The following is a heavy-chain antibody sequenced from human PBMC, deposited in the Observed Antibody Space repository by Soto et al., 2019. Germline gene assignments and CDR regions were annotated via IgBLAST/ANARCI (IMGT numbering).Heavy chain of an antibody. CDR2: ISYDGSNK. V-gene: IGHV3-30*03. J-gene: IGHJ4*02. CDR1: GFTFSSYG. CDR3: ATDIGRSGWYCTAALDY. D-gene: IGHD6-13*01. Sequence: QVQLVESGGGVVQPGRSLRLSCAASGFTFSSYGMHWVRQAPGKGLEWVAVISYDGSNKYYADSVKGRFTISRDNSKNTLYLQMNSPRAEDTAVYYCATDIGRSGWYCTAALDYGGQGTLVTSSS.